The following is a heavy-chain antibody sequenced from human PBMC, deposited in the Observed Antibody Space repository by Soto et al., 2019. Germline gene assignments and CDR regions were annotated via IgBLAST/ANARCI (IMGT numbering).Heavy chain of an antibody. CDR3: ARSFLLGPGDYVGGCDY. J-gene: IGHJ4*02. D-gene: IGHD4-17*01. CDR2: IWYDGSNK. Sequence: QVQLVESGGGVVQPGRSLRLSCAASGFTFSSYGMHWVRQAPGKGLEWVAVIWYDGSNKYYADCVKGRFTISRDNSKNTLYLQMNSLRAEDTAVYYCARSFLLGPGDYVGGCDYLGQGTLVTVSS. V-gene: IGHV3-33*01. CDR1: GFTFSSYG.